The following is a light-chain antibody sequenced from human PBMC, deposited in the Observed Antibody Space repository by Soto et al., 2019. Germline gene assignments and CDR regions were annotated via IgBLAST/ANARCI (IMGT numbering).Light chain of an antibody. CDR3: XXXXXXXWX. J-gene: IGKJ1*01. Sequence: DIQMTQSPSTLSGSVGDRVTITCRASQTISSWLAWYQQKPGKAPKLLIYDASNLETGVPSRFSGSGSGTDFTFTISSLQPEDIATXXXXXXXXXXWXFXQGTXVDIK. V-gene: IGKV1-5*01. CDR2: DAS. CDR1: QTISSW.